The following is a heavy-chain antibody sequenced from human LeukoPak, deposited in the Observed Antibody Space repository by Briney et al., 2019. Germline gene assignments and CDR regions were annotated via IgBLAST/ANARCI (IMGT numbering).Heavy chain of an antibody. Sequence: GRSLRLSCAASGFTFSSYGMHWVRQAPGKGLEWVAVIWFDGSNKYYADSVKGRFTISRGNFKNTLYLQMNSLTAEDTAVYYCARDLAGLGTYYPDYWGQGTLVTVSS. J-gene: IGHJ4*02. D-gene: IGHD3-10*01. CDR1: GFTFSSYG. CDR2: IWFDGSNK. V-gene: IGHV3-33*01. CDR3: ARDLAGLGTYYPDY.